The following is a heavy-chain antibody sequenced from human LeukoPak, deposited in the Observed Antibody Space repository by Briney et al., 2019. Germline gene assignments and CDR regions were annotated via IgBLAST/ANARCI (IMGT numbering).Heavy chain of an antibody. J-gene: IGHJ6*03. Sequence: GGSLRLSCAASGFTFSRYWMSWVRQAPGKGLEWVANINQDGSEKYYVDSVKGRFTISRDNAKNSLYLEMNSLRAEDTAVYYCARDRALVSMVRGVMGHFYYYMDVWGKGTTVTISS. CDR3: ARDRALVSMVRGVMGHFYYYMDV. V-gene: IGHV3-7*01. CDR1: GFTFSRYW. CDR2: INQDGSEK. D-gene: IGHD3-10*01.